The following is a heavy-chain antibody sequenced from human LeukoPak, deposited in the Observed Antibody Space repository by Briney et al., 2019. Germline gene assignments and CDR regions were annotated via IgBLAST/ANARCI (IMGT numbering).Heavy chain of an antibody. CDR1: GGSISSHY. V-gene: IGHV4-59*11. CDR2: IYYSGST. CDR3: ARGYSSGWYSYYFDY. J-gene: IGHJ4*02. D-gene: IGHD6-19*01. Sequence: PSETLSLTCTVSGGSISSHYWSWIRQPPGKGLEWIGYIYYSGSTNYNPSLKSRVTISVDTSKNQFSLKLSSATAADTAVYYCARGYSSGWYSYYFDYWGQGTLVTVSS.